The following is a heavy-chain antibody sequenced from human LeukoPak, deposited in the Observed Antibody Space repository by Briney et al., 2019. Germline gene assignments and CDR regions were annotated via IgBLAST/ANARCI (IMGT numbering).Heavy chain of an antibody. V-gene: IGHV1-18*01. D-gene: IGHD3-3*01. CDR1: GYIFRSYG. J-gene: IGHJ4*02. Sequence: GASVKVSCKASGYIFRSYGISWVRQAPGQGLEWMGWISAYNGNTNYAQKVQGRVTLTTDTSTATAYMEMRGLISDDTAVYYCARALSDDFWSFYQDYWGQGTPLIVSP. CDR3: ARALSDDFWSFYQDY. CDR2: ISAYNGNT.